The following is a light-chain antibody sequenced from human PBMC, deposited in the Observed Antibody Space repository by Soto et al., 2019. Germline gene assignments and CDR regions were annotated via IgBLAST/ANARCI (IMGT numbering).Light chain of an antibody. Sequence: DIQMTQSPSTLSASVGDRVTITCRASQSLTTWLAWYQQKPGKAPKLLIYDASSLESGVPSRFSGSGSGTEFTLTISNLQPDDFATYYCQQYNSLPTFGGGTKVESK. V-gene: IGKV1-5*01. CDR3: QQYNSLPT. J-gene: IGKJ4*01. CDR2: DAS. CDR1: QSLTTW.